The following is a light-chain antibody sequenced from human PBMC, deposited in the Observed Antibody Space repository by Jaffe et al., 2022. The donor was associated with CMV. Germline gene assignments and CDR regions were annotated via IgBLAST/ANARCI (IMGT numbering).Light chain of an antibody. CDR2: KAS. CDR1: QSISSW. CDR3: QQYNGYRT. Sequence: DIQMTQSPSTLSASVGDRVTITCRASQSISSWLAWYQQKPGKAPMLLIYKASSLQSGVPSRFSGSGSGTEFTLTISSLQPDDFATYYCQQYNGYRTFGQGTKVEIK. J-gene: IGKJ1*01. V-gene: IGKV1-5*03.